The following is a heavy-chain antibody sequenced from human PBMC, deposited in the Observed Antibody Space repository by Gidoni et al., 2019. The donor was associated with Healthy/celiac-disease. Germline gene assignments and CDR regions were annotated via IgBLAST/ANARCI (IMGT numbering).Heavy chain of an antibody. CDR1: GYTFTGHY. CDR2: INPNSGGT. D-gene: IGHD4-17*01. CDR3: ARVRGDYGDYDYWYFDL. V-gene: IGHV1-2*04. Sequence: QVQLVQSGAEVKKPGASVKVSCTASGYTFTGHYMHWVRQAPGQGLEWMGWINPNSGGTNYAQKFQGWVTMTRDTSISTAYMELSRLRSDDTAVYYCARVRGDYGDYDYWYFDLWGRGTLVTVSS. J-gene: IGHJ2*01.